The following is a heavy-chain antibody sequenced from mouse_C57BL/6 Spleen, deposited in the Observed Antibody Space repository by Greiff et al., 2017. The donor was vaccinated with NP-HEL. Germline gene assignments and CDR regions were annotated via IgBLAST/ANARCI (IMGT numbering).Heavy chain of an antibody. V-gene: IGHV1-72*01. D-gene: IGHD1-1*01. CDR2: IDPNSGGT. Sequence: QVQLQQPGAELVKPGASVKLSCKASGYTFTSYWMHWVKQRPGRGLEWIGRIDPNSGGTKYNEKFKSKATLTVDKPSSTSYMQLSSLTSEDSAVYYCASSGAFITTVGWYFDVWGTGTTVTVSS. J-gene: IGHJ1*03. CDR1: GYTFTSYW. CDR3: ASSGAFITTVGWYFDV.